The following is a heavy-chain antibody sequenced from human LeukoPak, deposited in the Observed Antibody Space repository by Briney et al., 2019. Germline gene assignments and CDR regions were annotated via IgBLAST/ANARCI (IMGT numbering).Heavy chain of an antibody. Sequence: SVKVSCKASGRTFSNHAISWVRQAPGQGLEWMRRIIPIFGIANYAQKSQGRVTTTADKDTSTAYMELSSLRSEDTAVYYCARRAYSGDADLKQEPWGQGTLVTVSS. CDR1: GRTFSNHA. CDR3: ARRAYSGDADLKQEP. D-gene: IGHD5-12*01. J-gene: IGHJ5*02. CDR2: IIPIFGIA. V-gene: IGHV1-69*04.